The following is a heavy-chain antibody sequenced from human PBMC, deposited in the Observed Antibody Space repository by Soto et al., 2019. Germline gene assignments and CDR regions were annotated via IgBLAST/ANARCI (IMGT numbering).Heavy chain of an antibody. CDR2: IYADGTT. V-gene: IGHV3-53*04. CDR3: ARGGGPFINSVTNPFDY. D-gene: IGHD4-17*01. CDR1: GFSVSNNY. Sequence: EVPLVESGGGLVQPGGSLRLSCVVSGFSVSNNYMSWVRQAPGMRLDWVSVIYADGTTYYVDSVKGRFTISRHNSRNTLYLQMDSLRTEDTAVYYCARGGGPFINSVTNPFDYWVQGTLVTVSS. J-gene: IGHJ4*02.